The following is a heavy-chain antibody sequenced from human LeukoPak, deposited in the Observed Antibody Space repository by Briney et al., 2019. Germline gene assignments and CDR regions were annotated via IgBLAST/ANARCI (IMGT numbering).Heavy chain of an antibody. CDR1: RGIFSSYT. Sequence: SVKVSCKASRGIFSSYTFNWVRQAPGQGLEWMGRAIPIRCIATYAQKFQGRITITADKSTSTAYMELSSLRSDDTAMYYCAREPDVDMSTFRGEAFDIWGQGTMVTVSS. D-gene: IGHD5-24*01. CDR3: AREPDVDMSTFRGEAFDI. CDR2: AIPIRCIA. J-gene: IGHJ3*02. V-gene: IGHV1-69*04.